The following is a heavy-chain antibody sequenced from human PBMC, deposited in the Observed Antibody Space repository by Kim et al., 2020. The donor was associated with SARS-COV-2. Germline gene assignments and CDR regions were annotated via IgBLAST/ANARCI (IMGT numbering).Heavy chain of an antibody. CDR3: AKDPPQPLAYYLYFDH. V-gene: IGHV3-23*01. D-gene: IGHD6-13*01. Sequence: GGSLRLSCAASGFTFSNYAMSWVRQAPGKGLEWVSTISSGGGSTFYADSVKGRFTISRDNSKNTLYLQMSNLRAEDTAVYYCAKDPPQPLAYYLYFDHWG. CDR1: GFTFSNYA. J-gene: IGHJ4*01. CDR2: ISSGGGST.